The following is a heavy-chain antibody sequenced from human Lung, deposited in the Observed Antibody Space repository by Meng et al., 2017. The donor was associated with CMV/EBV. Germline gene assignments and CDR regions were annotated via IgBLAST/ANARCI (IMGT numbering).Heavy chain of an antibody. CDR2: ISSSSSYI. CDR1: DFIFSTFS. J-gene: IGHJ6*02. D-gene: IGHD3-10*01. CDR3: ARERPMVRGNFPHNYYGMDV. Sequence: GGSLRLXCAVSDFIFSTFSMNWVRQAPGKGLEWVSHISSSSSYIYYADSVKGRFTISRDNSKKSLFLQIHSLRAEDTAVYYCARERPMVRGNFPHNYYGMDVWGQGTTVTVSS. V-gene: IGHV3-21*01.